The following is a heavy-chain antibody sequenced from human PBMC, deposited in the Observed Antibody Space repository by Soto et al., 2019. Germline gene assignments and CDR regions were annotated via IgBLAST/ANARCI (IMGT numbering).Heavy chain of an antibody. CDR3: ARLPSRHPGRHWFDP. CDR2: IYYSGST. V-gene: IGHV4-59*08. CDR1: GGSISSYY. J-gene: IGHJ5*02. Sequence: SETLSLTCTVSGGSISSYYWSWIRQPPGKGLEWIGYIYYSGSTNYNPSLKSRVTISVDTSKNQFSLKLSSVTAADTAVYYCARLPSRHPGRHWFDPWGQGTLVTVSS.